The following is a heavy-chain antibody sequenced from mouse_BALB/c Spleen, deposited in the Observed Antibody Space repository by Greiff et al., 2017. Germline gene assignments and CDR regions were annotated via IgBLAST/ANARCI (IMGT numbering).Heavy chain of an antibody. J-gene: IGHJ3*01. CDR2: INPNNGGT. V-gene: IGHV1-18*01. Sequence: VQLQQSGPELVKPGASVKIPCKASGYTFTDYNMDWVKQSHGKSIEWIGDINPNNGGTIYNQKFKGKATLTVDKSSSTAYMELRSLTSEDTAVYYCATRDYDVLLAYWGQGTLVTVAA. CDR3: ATRDYDVLLAY. CDR1: GYTFTDYN. D-gene: IGHD2-4*01.